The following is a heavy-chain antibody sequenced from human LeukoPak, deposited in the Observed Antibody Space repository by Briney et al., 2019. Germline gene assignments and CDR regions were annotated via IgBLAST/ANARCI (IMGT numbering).Heavy chain of an antibody. CDR1: GGSISSGGYY. Sequence: SQTLSLTCTVSGGSISSGGYYWSWIRQHPGKGLEWIGYIYYSGSTYYNPSLKSRVTISVDTSKNQFSLKLSSVTAADTAVYYCARSIIGTRSKFDYWGQGTLVTVSS. J-gene: IGHJ4*02. CDR3: ARSIIGTRSKFDY. V-gene: IGHV4-31*03. D-gene: IGHD1/OR15-1a*01. CDR2: IYYSGST.